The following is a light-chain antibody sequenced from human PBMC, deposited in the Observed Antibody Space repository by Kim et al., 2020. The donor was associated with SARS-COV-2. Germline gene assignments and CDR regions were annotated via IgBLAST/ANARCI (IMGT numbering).Light chain of an antibody. CDR1: KLGDKY. CDR3: QAWDSSTVV. CDR2: QDT. Sequence: VAPGQTASITCSGDKLGDKYACWYQQKPGQSPVLVIYQDTNRPSGIPERFSGSNSGNTATPTISGTQAMDEADYYCQAWDSSTVVFGGGTQLTVL. J-gene: IGLJ2*01. V-gene: IGLV3-1*01.